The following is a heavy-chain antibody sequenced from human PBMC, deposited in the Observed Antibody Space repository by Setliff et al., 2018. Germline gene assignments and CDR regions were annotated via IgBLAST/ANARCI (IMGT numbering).Heavy chain of an antibody. Sequence: ASETLSLTCTVSGGSISSSSYYWGWIRQPPGKGREWIGSIYYSGSTYYNPSLKSRITISVDTSKNQFSLQLSSVTAADTAVYYWARRTEYYNFWSGYYDYWGQGTLVTVSS. CDR2: IYYSGST. J-gene: IGHJ4*02. CDR3: ARRTEYYNFWSGYYDY. V-gene: IGHV4-39*07. CDR1: GGSISSSSYY. D-gene: IGHD3-3*01.